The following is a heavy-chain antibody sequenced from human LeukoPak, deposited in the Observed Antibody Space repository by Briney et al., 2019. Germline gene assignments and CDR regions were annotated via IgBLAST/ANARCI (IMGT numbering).Heavy chain of an antibody. Sequence: GGSLRLSXAASGFTFSNYEMNWVRQAPGKGLEWVSYISSSGSNIYYTDSVKGRFTISRDNAKNSLYLQMNSLRAEDTAVYYCARGTHITVARGRVDYWGQGTLVTVSS. V-gene: IGHV3-48*03. CDR1: GFTFSNYE. J-gene: IGHJ4*02. CDR2: ISSSGSNI. CDR3: ARGTHITVARGRVDY. D-gene: IGHD6-19*01.